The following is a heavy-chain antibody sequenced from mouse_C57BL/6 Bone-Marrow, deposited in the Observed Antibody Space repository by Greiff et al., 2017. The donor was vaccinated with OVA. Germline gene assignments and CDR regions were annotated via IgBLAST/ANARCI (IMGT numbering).Heavy chain of an antibody. CDR3: AREGRLSLFAY. Sequence: VEESGPGLVKPSQSLSLTCSVTGYSITSGYYWNWIRQFPGNKLEWMGYISYDGSNNYNPSLKNRISITRDTSKNQFFLKLNSVTTEDTATYYCAREGRLSLFAYWGQGTLVTVSA. CDR2: ISYDGSN. CDR1: GYSITSGYY. J-gene: IGHJ3*01. V-gene: IGHV3-6*01. D-gene: IGHD3-3*01.